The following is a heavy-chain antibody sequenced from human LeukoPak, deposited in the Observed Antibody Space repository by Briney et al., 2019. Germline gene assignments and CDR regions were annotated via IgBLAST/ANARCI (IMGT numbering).Heavy chain of an antibody. J-gene: IGHJ4*02. V-gene: IGHV3-30*18. CDR3: AKDRNDYYDSSGSDY. Sequence: GGSLRLSCAASGFTFSSYGMHWVRQAPGKGLEWVAVISYDGSNKYYADSVKGRFTISRDNSKNTLFLQMNSLRAEDTAVYYCAKDRNDYYDSSGSDYWGQGTRVTVSS. D-gene: IGHD3-22*01. CDR1: GFTFSSYG. CDR2: ISYDGSNK.